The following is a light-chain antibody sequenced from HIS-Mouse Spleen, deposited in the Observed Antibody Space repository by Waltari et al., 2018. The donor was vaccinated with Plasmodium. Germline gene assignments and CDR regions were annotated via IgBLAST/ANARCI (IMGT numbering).Light chain of an antibody. V-gene: IGLV2-23*01. CDR1: SSDVGSYNL. Sequence: QSALTQPASVSGSPGQSITISCPGTSSDVGSYNLFSWYQQHPGKAPNLMIYEGSKRPSGVSNRFSGSKSGNTASLTISGLQAEDEADYYCCSYAGSSTYVFGTGTKVTVL. CDR2: EGS. J-gene: IGLJ1*01. CDR3: CSYAGSSTYV.